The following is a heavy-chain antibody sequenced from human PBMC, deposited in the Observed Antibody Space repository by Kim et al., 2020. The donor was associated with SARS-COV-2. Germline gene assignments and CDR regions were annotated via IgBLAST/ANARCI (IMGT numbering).Heavy chain of an antibody. Sequence: GGSLRLSCAASGFTFSSYAMHWVRQAPGKGLEWVAVISYDGSNKYYADSVKGRFTISRDNSKNTLYLQMNSLRAEDTAVYYCARDFSPLRNYFDYWGQGTLVTVSS. V-gene: IGHV3-30*04. CDR3: ARDFSPLRNYFDY. J-gene: IGHJ4*02. CDR2: ISYDGSNK. CDR1: GFTFSSYA. D-gene: IGHD5-12*01.